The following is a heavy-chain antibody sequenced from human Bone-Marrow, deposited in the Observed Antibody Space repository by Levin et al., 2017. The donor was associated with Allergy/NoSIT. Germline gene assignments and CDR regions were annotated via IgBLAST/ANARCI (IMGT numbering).Heavy chain of an antibody. CDR3: SREDSMYTPQLYATDY. CDR2: IAYDGSHI. V-gene: IGHV3-30*03. Sequence: GGSLRLSCAASGFTFRNYGMHWVRQAPGKGLEWVAVIAYDGSHIYYADSVEGRFTISRDNSKNTLYLQMNSLRADDTAVYYCSREDSMYTPQLYATDYWGQGTLVTVSS. CDR1: GFTFRNYG. J-gene: IGHJ4*02. D-gene: IGHD5-18*01.